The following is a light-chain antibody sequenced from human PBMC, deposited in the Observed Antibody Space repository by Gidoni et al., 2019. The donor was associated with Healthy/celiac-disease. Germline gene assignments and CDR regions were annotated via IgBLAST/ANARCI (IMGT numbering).Light chain of an antibody. J-gene: IGLJ2*01. CDR1: SSDVGSYNL. Sequence: QSALTQPASVSGSPGTSITISCTGTSSDVGSYNLVSWYQQHPGKAPKLMIYEGSKRPSGVSNRFSGSQSGNTASLTISGLQAEDEADYYCCSYAGSSTVVFGGGTKLTVL. V-gene: IGLV2-23*01. CDR3: CSYAGSSTVV. CDR2: EGS.